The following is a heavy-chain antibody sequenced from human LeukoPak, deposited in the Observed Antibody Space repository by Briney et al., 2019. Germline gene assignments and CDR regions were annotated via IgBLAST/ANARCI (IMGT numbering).Heavy chain of an antibody. Sequence: SQSLSLTCTVSGASISSGGYYGNWIRQPPGKGLEWIGYIYYSRSTSYSPSLKSRLTISVDTSKNQFSLKLSSVTAADTAVYYCARDGYNSGYFDYWGQGTLVTVCS. CDR1: GASISSGGYY. V-gene: IGHV4-30-4*01. CDR2: IYYSRST. J-gene: IGHJ4*02. D-gene: IGHD5-24*01. CDR3: ARDGYNSGYFDY.